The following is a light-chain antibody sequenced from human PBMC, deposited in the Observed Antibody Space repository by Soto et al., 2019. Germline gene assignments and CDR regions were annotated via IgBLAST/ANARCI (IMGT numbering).Light chain of an antibody. CDR1: SSNIGSNT. V-gene: IGLV1-44*01. CDR2: SNN. J-gene: IGLJ2*01. CDR3: ESWDYSLNGSV. Sequence: QSVLTQPPSASGTPGQRVTISCSGSSSNIGSNTSNWYQQLPGTAPKLLIYSNNQLPSGVPDRFSGSKSANSATLAISGLQAEDEADYACESWDYSLNGSVFGGGTKLTVL.